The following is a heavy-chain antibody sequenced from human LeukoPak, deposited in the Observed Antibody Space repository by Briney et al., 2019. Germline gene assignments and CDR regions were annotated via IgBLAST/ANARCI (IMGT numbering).Heavy chain of an antibody. D-gene: IGHD6-13*01. CDR1: GFTFDDYG. V-gene: IGHV3-20*04. CDR2: INWNGGST. J-gene: IGHJ6*03. Sequence: PGGSLRLSCAASGFTFDDYGMSWVRQAPGKGLEWVSGINWNGGSTGYADSVKGRFTISRDNAKNSLYLQMNSLRAEDTALYYCARETISSSWYVRVYYYYMDVWGKGTTVTVSS. CDR3: ARETISSSWYVRVYYYYMDV.